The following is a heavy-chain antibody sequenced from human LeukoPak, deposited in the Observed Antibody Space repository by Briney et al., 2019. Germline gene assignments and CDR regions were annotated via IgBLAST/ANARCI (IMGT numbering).Heavy chain of an antibody. CDR1: GFTFSDYN. D-gene: IGHD5-24*01. CDR2: ISRSGSTK. Sequence: PGGSLRLSCAASGFTFSDYNMRWIRQAPGKGLEWVSSISRSGSTKYYADSVKGRFTISRDNAKNSLFLQMNSLRAEDTAVYYCARLVRWLQYFDYWGQGTLVTVSS. V-gene: IGHV3-11*01. J-gene: IGHJ4*02. CDR3: ARLVRWLQYFDY.